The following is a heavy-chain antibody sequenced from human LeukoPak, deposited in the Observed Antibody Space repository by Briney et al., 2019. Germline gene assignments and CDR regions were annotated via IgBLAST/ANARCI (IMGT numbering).Heavy chain of an antibody. V-gene: IGHV3-48*04. Sequence: GGSLRLSCAASGFTVSSNYMSWVRQAPGKGLEWVSYISSSSSTIYYADSVKGRFTISRDNAKNSLYLQMNSLRAEDTALYYCAKDMAAAGTDMFDYWGQGTLVTVSS. CDR1: GFTVSSNY. CDR3: AKDMAAAGTDMFDY. CDR2: ISSSSSTI. J-gene: IGHJ4*02. D-gene: IGHD6-13*01.